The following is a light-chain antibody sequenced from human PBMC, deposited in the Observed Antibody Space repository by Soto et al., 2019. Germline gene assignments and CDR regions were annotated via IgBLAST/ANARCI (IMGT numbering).Light chain of an antibody. CDR2: EVS. CDR1: SSDVGSYNL. CDR3: CSYAGSSTSL. Sequence: QPVLTQPASVSGSPGQSITISCTGTSSDVGSYNLVSWYQQHPGKAPKLMIYEVSKRPSGVSNRFSGSKSGNTASLTISGLQAEDEADYYCCSYAGSSTSLFGTGTKLTVL. V-gene: IGLV2-23*02. J-gene: IGLJ1*01.